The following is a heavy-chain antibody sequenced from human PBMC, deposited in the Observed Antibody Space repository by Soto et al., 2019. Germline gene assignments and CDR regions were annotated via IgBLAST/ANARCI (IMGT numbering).Heavy chain of an antibody. V-gene: IGHV5-10-1*01. Sequence: PGESLKISCKGSGYSFTSYWISWVRQMPGKGLEWMGRIDPSDSYTNYSPSFQGHVTISADKSISTAYLQWSSLKASDTAMYYCARREMVVAETYYGMDVWGQGTTVTAP. CDR2: IDPSDSYT. J-gene: IGHJ6*02. CDR3: ARREMVVAETYYGMDV. D-gene: IGHD2-15*01. CDR1: GYSFTSYW.